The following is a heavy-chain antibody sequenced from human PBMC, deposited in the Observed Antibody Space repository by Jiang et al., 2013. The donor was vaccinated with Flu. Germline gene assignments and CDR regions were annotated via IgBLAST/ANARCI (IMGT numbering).Heavy chain of an antibody. D-gene: IGHD1-26*01. J-gene: IGHJ4*02. CDR1: GGSISSGGYY. CDR2: IYYSGST. V-gene: IGHV4-31*03. CDR3: ARGKRRYSGSYYFDY. Sequence: GSGLVKPSQTLSLTCTVSGGSISSGGYYWSWIRQHPGKGLEWIGYIYYSGSTYYNPSLKSRVTISVDTSKNQFSLKLSSVTAADTAVYYCARGKRRYSGSYYFDYWGQGTLVTVSS.